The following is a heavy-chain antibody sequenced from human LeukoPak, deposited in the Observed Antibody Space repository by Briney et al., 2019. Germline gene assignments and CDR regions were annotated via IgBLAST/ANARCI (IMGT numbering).Heavy chain of an antibody. V-gene: IGHV4-39*07. CDR3: ARARSYYDSSGFYYEGDAFDI. CDR2: IYHSGST. J-gene: IGHJ3*02. CDR1: GGSISSNSYY. Sequence: SETLSLTCAVSGGSISSNSYYWGWIRQPPGKGLEWIGSIYHSGSTHYNPSLKSRVTMSVDTSKNQFSLKLSSVTAADTAVYYCARARSYYDSSGFYYEGDAFDIWGQGTMVTVSS. D-gene: IGHD3-22*01.